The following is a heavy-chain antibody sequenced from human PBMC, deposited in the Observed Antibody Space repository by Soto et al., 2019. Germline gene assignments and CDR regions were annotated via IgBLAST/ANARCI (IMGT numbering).Heavy chain of an antibody. D-gene: IGHD3-3*01. V-gene: IGHV4-59*08. J-gene: IGHJ6*03. CDR2: IYYSGST. Sequence: SETLSLTCTVSGGSISSYYWSWIRQPPGKGLEWIGYIYYSGSTNYNPFLKSRVTISVDTSKNQFSLKLSSVTAADTAVYYCARLHYDFWSVSHYYYYMDVWGKGTTVTVSS. CDR3: ARLHYDFWSVSHYYYYMDV. CDR1: GGSISSYY.